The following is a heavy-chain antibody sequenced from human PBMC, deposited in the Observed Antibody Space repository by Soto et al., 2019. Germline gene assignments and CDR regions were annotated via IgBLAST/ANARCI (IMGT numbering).Heavy chain of an antibody. CDR2: IIPISGTA. J-gene: IGHJ6*02. D-gene: IGHD2-2*01. CDR3: ARSQGSSTSLEIYYYYYYGMDV. Sequence: QVQLVQSGAEVKKPGSSVKVSCKASGGTFSSHAISWVRQAPGQGLEWMGGIIPISGTANYAQKFQGRVTITADESTSTAYMELSSLISEDTAVYYCARSQGSSTSLEIYYYYYYGMDVWGQGTTVTVSS. CDR1: GGTFSSHA. V-gene: IGHV1-69*01.